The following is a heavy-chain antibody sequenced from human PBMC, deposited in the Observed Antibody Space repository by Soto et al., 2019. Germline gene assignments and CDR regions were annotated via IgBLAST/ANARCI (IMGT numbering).Heavy chain of an antibody. CDR2: IKSKTDGGTT. D-gene: IGHD4-4*01. CDR1: GFTFSNAW. Sequence: PGGSLRLSCAASGFTFSNAWMNWVRQAPGKGLEWVGRIKSKTDGGTTDYAAPVKGRFTISRDDSKNTLYLQMNSLKTEDTAVYYCTTDSGTVIKGDAFDIWGQGTMVTVSS. V-gene: IGHV3-15*07. CDR3: TTDSGTVIKGDAFDI. J-gene: IGHJ3*02.